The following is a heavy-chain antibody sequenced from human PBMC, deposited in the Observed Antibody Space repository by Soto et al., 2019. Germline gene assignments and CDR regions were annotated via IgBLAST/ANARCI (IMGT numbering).Heavy chain of an antibody. Sequence: TLSLTCTVSGASISGYYWSWIRKSAGKGLEWIGRIYATGTTDYNPSLKSRVMMSVDTSKKQFSLKLRSVTAADTAVYYCVRDGTKTLRDWFDPWGQGISVTVSS. CDR1: GASISGYY. V-gene: IGHV4-4*07. CDR3: VRDGTKTLRDWFDP. CDR2: IYATGTT. D-gene: IGHD1-1*01. J-gene: IGHJ5*02.